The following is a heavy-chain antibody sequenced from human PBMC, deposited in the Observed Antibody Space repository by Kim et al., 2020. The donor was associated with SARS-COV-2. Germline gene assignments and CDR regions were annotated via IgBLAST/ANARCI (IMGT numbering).Heavy chain of an antibody. CDR1: GGSISGSTYY. D-gene: IGHD3-16*01. CDR3: ARHSPRERGFWGWFDP. J-gene: IGHJ5*02. CDR2: INYSGDT. V-gene: IGHV4-39*01. Sequence: SETLSLTCTVSGGSISGSTYYWGWVRQTPGKGLEWIGSINYSGDTYSTPSLKSRVTMSVDTSENQFSLKLNSVTAADTAIYYCARHSPRERGFWGWFDPWGQGTLVSVSS.